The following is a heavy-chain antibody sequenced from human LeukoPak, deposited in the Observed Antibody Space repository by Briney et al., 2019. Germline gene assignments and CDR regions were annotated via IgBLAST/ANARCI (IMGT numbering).Heavy chain of an antibody. CDR2: IYYSGST. J-gene: IGHJ4*02. CDR1: GGSISSYY. D-gene: IGHD5-12*01. CDR3: AREGYSGFDY. Sequence: SETLSLTCTVSGGSISSYYWSWIRQPPGKGLEWIGYIYYSGSTNYNPSLKSRVTISVDTSKNQFSLKLSPVTAADTAVYYCAREGYSGFDYWGQGTLVTVSS. V-gene: IGHV4-59*01.